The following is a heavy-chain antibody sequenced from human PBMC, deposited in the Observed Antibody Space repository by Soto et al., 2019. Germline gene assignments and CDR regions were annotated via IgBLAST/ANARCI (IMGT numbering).Heavy chain of an antibody. V-gene: IGHV3-23*01. D-gene: IGHD6-19*01. Sequence: EVQLLESGGGLVQPGGSLRLSCAASGFTFSSYAMSWVRQAPGKGLEWVSAISGSGGSTYYADSVKGRFTISRDNSKNTLYLQMNSMRAEDTAVYYCAKAQKYSSGPPDYWGQGTLVTVSS. CDR3: AKAQKYSSGPPDY. J-gene: IGHJ4*02. CDR2: ISGSGGST. CDR1: GFTFSSYA.